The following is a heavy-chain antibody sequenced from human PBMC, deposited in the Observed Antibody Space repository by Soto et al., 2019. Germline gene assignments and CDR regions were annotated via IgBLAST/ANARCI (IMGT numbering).Heavy chain of an antibody. CDR1: GFTLSNYW. CDR2: IKHDGSEK. Sequence: LRLSCAISGFTLSNYWMSWVRQAPGRGLEWVANIKHDGSEKYYVDSLKGRFTISRDNAKRSLYLQMNSLRAEDTAMYYCVRVGRYDSSGYYYGFDYWGQGALVTVSS. J-gene: IGHJ4*02. CDR3: VRVGRYDSSGYYYGFDY. V-gene: IGHV3-7*03. D-gene: IGHD3-22*01.